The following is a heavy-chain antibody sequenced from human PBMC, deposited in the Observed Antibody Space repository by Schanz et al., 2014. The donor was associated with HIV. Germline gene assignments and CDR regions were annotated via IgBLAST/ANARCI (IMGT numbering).Heavy chain of an antibody. J-gene: IGHJ4*02. CDR1: GYTFIGYY. CDR3: ATCRCDGELSLLRY. V-gene: IGHV1-2*02. Sequence: QVQLVQSGAAVKKPGASVKVSCKASGYTFIGYYMHWVRQAPGQGLEWMGWINPDNAGRNYAQKFQGRVTMTRDTSISTAFTELTGLRSDATAVYYCATCRCDGELSLLRYWGQGTLVTVSS. D-gene: IGHD3-16*02. CDR2: INPDNAGR.